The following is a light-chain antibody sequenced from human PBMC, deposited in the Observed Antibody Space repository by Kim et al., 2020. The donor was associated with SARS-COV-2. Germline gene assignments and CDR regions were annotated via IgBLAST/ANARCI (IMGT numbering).Light chain of an antibody. CDR2: GAS. V-gene: IGKV3-15*01. Sequence: SVSPGERATPSCRASQSVSSNLAWYQQKPGQAPRLLIDGASTRATGIPARFSGSGSGTEFTLTISSLQSEDFAVYYCQQYNNWRTFGGGTKVDIK. CDR3: QQYNNWRT. J-gene: IGKJ4*01. CDR1: QSVSSN.